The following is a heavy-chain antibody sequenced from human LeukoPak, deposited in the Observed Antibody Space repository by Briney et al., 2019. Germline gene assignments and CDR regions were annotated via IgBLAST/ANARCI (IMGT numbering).Heavy chain of an antibody. CDR3: PRSPLYGMDV. CDR2: IKQDGSEK. CDR1: GFTFSDYW. Sequence: GGSLRLSCVGSGFTFSDYWMTWVRQAPGKGLEWVANIKQDGSEKYYGDSVKGRFTISRDNAKNSLYLQMNSLRVEDTAVYYCPRSPLYGMDVWGQGTTVTVAS. V-gene: IGHV3-7*01. J-gene: IGHJ6*02.